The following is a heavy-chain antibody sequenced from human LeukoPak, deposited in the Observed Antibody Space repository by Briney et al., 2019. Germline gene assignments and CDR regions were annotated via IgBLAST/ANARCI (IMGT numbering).Heavy chain of an antibody. CDR2: ISSSGDIT. D-gene: IGHD3-22*01. CDR1: GFTFSSYG. CDR3: AKDRPNYHESNGHYYRRNGDY. Sequence: GRSLRLSCAASGFTFSSYGMHWVRQAPGKGLEWVSAISSSGDITFYADSVKGRFTISRDNSRYTLYLQMNSLRAEDAAMYYCAKDRPNYHESNGHYYRRNGDYWGQGTLVTVSS. V-gene: IGHV3-23*01. J-gene: IGHJ4*02.